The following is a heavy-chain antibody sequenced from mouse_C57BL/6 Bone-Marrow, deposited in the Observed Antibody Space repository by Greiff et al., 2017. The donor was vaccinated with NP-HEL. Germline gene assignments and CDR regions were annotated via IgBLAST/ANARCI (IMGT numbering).Heavy chain of an antibody. V-gene: IGHV1-7*01. D-gene: IGHD1-1*01. CDR1: GYTFTSYW. CDR2: INPSSGYT. J-gene: IGHJ3*01. CDR3: ARSTTVVGPFAY. Sequence: QVQLQQSGAELAKPGASVKLSCKASGYTFTSYWMHWVKQRPGQGLEWIGYINPSSGYTKYNQKFKDKATLTADKSSSTAYMQLSSRTYDDSAVYYCARSTTVVGPFAYWGQGTLVTVSA.